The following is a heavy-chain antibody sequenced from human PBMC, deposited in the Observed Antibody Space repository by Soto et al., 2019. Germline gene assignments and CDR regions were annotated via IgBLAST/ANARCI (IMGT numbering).Heavy chain of an antibody. D-gene: IGHD3-22*01. CDR3: AGLFGGSFYYFAS. Sequence: SETLSLTCTVSGGSISSYYWSWIRQPPGKGLEWIGYIYYSGSTNYNPSLKSRVTISVDTSKNQFSLKLSSVTAADTAVYYCAGLFGGSFYYFASWGRGPLVPVSS. V-gene: IGHV4-59*01. J-gene: IGHJ4*02. CDR2: IYYSGST. CDR1: GGSISSYY.